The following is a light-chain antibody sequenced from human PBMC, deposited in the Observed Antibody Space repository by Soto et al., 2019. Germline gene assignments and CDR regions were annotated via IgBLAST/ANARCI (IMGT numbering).Light chain of an antibody. V-gene: IGKV3-20*01. CDR1: QSVSSY. CDR3: QQYSSSPSIN. Sequence: EIVMTQSPATLSVSPGEIATLSCSASQSVSSYLAWYQQKPGQAPRLLIYDASNRATGIPARFSGSGSGTDSTLTISRLEPEDFAVYYCQQYSSSPSINFGQGTRLEIK. CDR2: DAS. J-gene: IGKJ5*01.